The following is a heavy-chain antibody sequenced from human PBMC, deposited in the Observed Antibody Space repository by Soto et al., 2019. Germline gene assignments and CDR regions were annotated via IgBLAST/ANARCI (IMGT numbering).Heavy chain of an antibody. CDR1: GFTFSSYA. CDR3: AKDLSPRLWFGNGDYYYGMDV. Sequence: GGSLRLSCASSGFTFSSYAMHWFRQAPGNGLDSFAVISYDGSNKYYADSVKGRFTISRDNSKNTLYLQMNSLRAEDTAVYYCAKDLSPRLWFGNGDYYYGMDVWGQGTTVTVSS. CDR2: ISYDGSNK. V-gene: IGHV3-30*18. D-gene: IGHD3-10*01. J-gene: IGHJ6*02.